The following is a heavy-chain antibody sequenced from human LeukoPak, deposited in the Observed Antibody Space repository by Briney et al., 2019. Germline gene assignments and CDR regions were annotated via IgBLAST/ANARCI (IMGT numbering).Heavy chain of an antibody. CDR2: ISSSGSTI. D-gene: IGHD3-3*01. J-gene: IGHJ4*02. V-gene: IGHV3-11*04. CDR3: ARVGTDNYDFWSGYLYYFDY. CDR1: GFTFSDYY. Sequence: GGSLRLSCAASGFTFSDYYMSWIRQAPGKGLEWVSYISSSGSTIYYADSVKGRFTISRDNAKNSLYLQMNSLRAEDTAVNYCARVGTDNYDFWSGYLYYFDYWGQGTLVTVSS.